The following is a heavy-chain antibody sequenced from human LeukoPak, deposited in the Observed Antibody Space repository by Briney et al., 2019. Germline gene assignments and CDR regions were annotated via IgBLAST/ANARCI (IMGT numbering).Heavy chain of an antibody. CDR3: ARDNGSGWYYFDY. CDR1: GFTFSSYG. D-gene: IGHD6-19*01. J-gene: IGHJ4*02. V-gene: IGHV3-30*19. Sequence: PGGSLRLSCAASGFTFSSYGMHWVRQAPGKGLEWVAIISYDGSNIYYADSVKGRFTISRDNSKNTLYLQMNSLRREDTAVYYCARDNGSGWYYFDYWGQGTLVTVSS. CDR2: ISYDGSNI.